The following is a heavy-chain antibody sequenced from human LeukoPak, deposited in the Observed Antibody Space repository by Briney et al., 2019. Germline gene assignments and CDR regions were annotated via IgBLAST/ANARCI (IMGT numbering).Heavy chain of an antibody. Sequence: GGSLRLSCAASGFTFSSYAMHWVRQAPGKGLEWVAVISHDGSNKYYADSVKGRFTISRDNSKNTLYLQMNSLRAEDTAVYYCARGNVFWSGYPLPYWGQGTLVTVSS. V-gene: IGHV3-30-3*01. D-gene: IGHD3-3*01. J-gene: IGHJ4*02. CDR3: ARGNVFWSGYPLPY. CDR2: ISHDGSNK. CDR1: GFTFSSYA.